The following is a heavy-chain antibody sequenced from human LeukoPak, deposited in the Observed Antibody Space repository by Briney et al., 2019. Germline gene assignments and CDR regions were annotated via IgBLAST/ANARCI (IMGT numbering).Heavy chain of an antibody. V-gene: IGHV3-66*01. Sequence: GGSLRLSCAASGLTVSSNYMSWGRQAPGKGLEWVSVIYSGGSTYYADSVKGRFTISRDNSKNTLYLQMNSLRAEDTAVYYCARVLLSSGWPQYYFDYWGQGTLVTVSS. CDR3: ARVLLSSGWPQYYFDY. CDR1: GLTVSSNY. J-gene: IGHJ4*02. D-gene: IGHD6-19*01. CDR2: IYSGGST.